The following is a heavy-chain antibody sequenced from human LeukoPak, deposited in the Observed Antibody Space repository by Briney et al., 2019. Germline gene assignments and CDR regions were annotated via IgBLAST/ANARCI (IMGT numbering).Heavy chain of an antibody. V-gene: IGHV1-69*05. CDR2: IIPIFGTA. J-gene: IGHJ4*02. CDR1: GGTFSSYA. CDR3: ARDRDGVTGSSGYYYEGHY. Sequence: GASVKASCKASGGTFSSYAISWVRQAPGQGLEWMGGIIPIFGTANYAQKFQGRVTITTDESTSTAYMELSSLRSEDTAVYYCARDRDGVTGSSGYYYEGHYWGQGTLVTVSS. D-gene: IGHD3-22*01.